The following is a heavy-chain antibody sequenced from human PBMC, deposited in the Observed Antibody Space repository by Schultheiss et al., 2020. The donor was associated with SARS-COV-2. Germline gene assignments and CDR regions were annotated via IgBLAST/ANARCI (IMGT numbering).Heavy chain of an antibody. Sequence: SVKVSCKASGGTFSSYAISWVRQAPGQGLEWMGRIIPILDITNYAQKFQDRVTITADKSTSTAYMELSSLRSEDTAVYYCARGTYYDILTGYPTKYYFDFWGQGALVTVSS. J-gene: IGHJ4*02. CDR2: IIPILDIT. D-gene: IGHD3-9*01. CDR1: GGTFSSYA. CDR3: ARGTYYDILTGYPTKYYFDF. V-gene: IGHV1-69*04.